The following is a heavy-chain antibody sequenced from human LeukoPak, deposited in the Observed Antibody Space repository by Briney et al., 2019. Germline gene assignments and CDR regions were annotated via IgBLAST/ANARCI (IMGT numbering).Heavy chain of an antibody. V-gene: IGHV3-21*01. CDR3: ARDTTVARVSLFDY. D-gene: IGHD4-23*01. Sequence: PGGSLRLSCAASGFTFSSYSMNWVRQAPGKGLEWVSSISSSSSYIYYADSVKGRFTISRDNSKNTLYLQMNSLRSKDTAVYYCARDTTVARVSLFDYWGQGTLVTVSS. CDR1: GFTFSSYS. J-gene: IGHJ4*02. CDR2: ISSSSSYI.